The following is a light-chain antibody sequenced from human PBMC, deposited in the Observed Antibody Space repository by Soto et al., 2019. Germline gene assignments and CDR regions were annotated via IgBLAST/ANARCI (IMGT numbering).Light chain of an antibody. CDR1: ISNIGAGYG. Sequence: QSVLTQPPSLSGAPGQRVTISCTGSISNIGAGYGVHWYRQRPGTAPRLVISGNSNRPSGVPDRFSGSTSGTSASLAISGLQAEDEGDYYCQYYDSILSASYVFGTGTKVTVL. CDR2: GNS. CDR3: QYYDSILSASYV. J-gene: IGLJ1*01. V-gene: IGLV1-40*01.